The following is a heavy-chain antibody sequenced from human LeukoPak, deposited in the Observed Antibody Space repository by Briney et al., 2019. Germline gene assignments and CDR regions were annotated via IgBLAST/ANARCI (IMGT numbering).Heavy chain of an antibody. CDR3: ARDVNGDYSFDY. Sequence: PGGSLRLSCAASGFTFDDYTMHWVRQAPGKGLEWVSLISWDGGSTYYADSVKGRFTISRDNAKNSLYLQMNSLRAEDTAVYYCARDVNGDYSFDYWGQGTLVTVSS. D-gene: IGHD4-17*01. CDR1: GFTFDDYT. J-gene: IGHJ4*02. CDR2: ISWDGGST. V-gene: IGHV3-43*01.